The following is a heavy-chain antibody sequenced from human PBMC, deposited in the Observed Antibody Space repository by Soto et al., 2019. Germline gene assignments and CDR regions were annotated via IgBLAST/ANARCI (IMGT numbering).Heavy chain of an antibody. J-gene: IGHJ5*02. CDR2: IYHTGST. D-gene: IGHD1-1*01. CDR1: GGSISTVGHY. Sequence: SETLSLTCSVSGGSISTVGHYWTWIRQPPGKGLEWIGSIYHTGSTDYSKSLRSRLMMSVDTSKSQFSLRLRSVTAADTAVYYCVRDGTKTLRDWFDPWGQGISVTVSS. V-gene: IGHV4-31*03. CDR3: VRDGTKTLRDWFDP.